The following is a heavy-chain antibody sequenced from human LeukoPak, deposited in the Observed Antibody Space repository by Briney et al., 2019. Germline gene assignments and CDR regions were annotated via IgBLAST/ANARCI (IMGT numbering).Heavy chain of an antibody. V-gene: IGHV4-34*01. Sequence: PSETLSLTCAVYGGSFSGYYWSWIRQPPGKGLEWIGEINHSGSTNYNPSLKSRVTISVDTSKNQFSLKLSSVTAADTAVYYCARVPTYYYDSSGYYFGPEIDYWGQGTLVTVSS. CDR3: ARVPTYYYDSSGYYFGPEIDY. CDR1: GGSFSGYY. D-gene: IGHD3-22*01. CDR2: INHSGST. J-gene: IGHJ4*02.